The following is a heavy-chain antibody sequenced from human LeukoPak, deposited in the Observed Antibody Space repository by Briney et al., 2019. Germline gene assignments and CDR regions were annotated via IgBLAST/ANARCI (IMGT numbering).Heavy chain of an antibody. V-gene: IGHV1-8*01. Sequence: GASVKVSCKASGYTFTIYDINWVRQAAGQGLEWMGWMNPDGGNTDFAQEFQGRVTMTRNTSISTAYMELSSLTSEDTAVYYCAVHLPGDYLDPWGQGTLVTVSS. J-gene: IGHJ5*02. CDR2: MNPDGGNT. CDR1: GYTFTIYD. CDR3: AVHLPGDYLDP. D-gene: IGHD4-17*01.